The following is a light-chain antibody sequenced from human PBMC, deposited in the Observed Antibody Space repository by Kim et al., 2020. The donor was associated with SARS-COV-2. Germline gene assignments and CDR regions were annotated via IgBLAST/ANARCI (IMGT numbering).Light chain of an antibody. CDR2: GKN. Sequence: SSELTQDPAVSVALGQTVRITCQGDSLRSYYASWYQQKPGQAPVVVIYGKNNRPSGIPDRFSGSSSGNTASLTVTGAQAEDEAEYYCNSRDSSGNHPFGG. J-gene: IGLJ3*02. CDR3: NSRDSSGNHP. CDR1: SLRSYY. V-gene: IGLV3-19*01.